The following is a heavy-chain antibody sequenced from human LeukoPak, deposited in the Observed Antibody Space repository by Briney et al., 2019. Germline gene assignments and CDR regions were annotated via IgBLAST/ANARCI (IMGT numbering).Heavy chain of an antibody. J-gene: IGHJ4*02. Sequence: PGGSLRLSCAASGFSSSSYSMNWVRHAPAKRLEWVSSISSSSSHIYYADSVKGRFIISRDNAKNSLYLQMNSLSTDDTAVYYCARVGGLWFGELWGQGTLVTVSS. CDR1: GFSSSSYS. D-gene: IGHD3-10*01. V-gene: IGHV3-21*01. CDR3: ARVGGLWFGEL. CDR2: ISSSSSHI.